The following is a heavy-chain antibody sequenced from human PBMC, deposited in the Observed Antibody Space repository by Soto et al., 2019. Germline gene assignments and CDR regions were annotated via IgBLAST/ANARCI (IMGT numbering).Heavy chain of an antibody. V-gene: IGHV3-23*01. CDR1: GFSVSSYS. CDR3: SRWDGYGDY. Sequence: DVQLLQSGGGLVQPGGSLRVSCAASGFSVSSYSMTWVRQAPGKGLEYVSGISVGGDREFYADSVKGRFTVSRDNSKNILYLQMDSLRVDDTAIYSCSRWDGYGDYWGQGTLVTVSS. CDR2: ISVGGDRE. J-gene: IGHJ4*02. D-gene: IGHD3-16*01.